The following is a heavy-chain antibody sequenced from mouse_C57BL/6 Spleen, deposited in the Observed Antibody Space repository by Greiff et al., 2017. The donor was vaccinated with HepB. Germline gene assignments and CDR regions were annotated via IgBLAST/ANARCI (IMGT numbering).Heavy chain of an antibody. CDR1: GFTFSSYA. CDR2: ISDGGSYT. V-gene: IGHV5-4*03. Sequence: DVMLVESGGGLVKPGGSLKLSCAASGFTFSSYAMSWVRQTPAKRLEWVATISDGGSYTYYPDNVKGRFTISRDNAKNNLYLQRSHLKAEDTAMYYCARGRWFAYWGQGTLVTVSA. CDR3: ARGRWFAY. J-gene: IGHJ3*01.